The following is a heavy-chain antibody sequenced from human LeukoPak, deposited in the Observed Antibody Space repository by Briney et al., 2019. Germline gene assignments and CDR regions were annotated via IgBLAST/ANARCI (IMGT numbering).Heavy chain of an antibody. D-gene: IGHD4-17*01. V-gene: IGHV1-24*01. CDR2: FDPEDGET. CDR1: GYTLTELS. J-gene: IGHJ4*02. Sequence: APVKVSCKVSGYTLTELSMHWVRQAPGKGLEWMGGFDPEDGETIYAQKFQGRVTMTEDTSTDTAYMELSSLRSEDTAVYFCATAVYGDFHFDYWGQGTLVTVSS. CDR3: ATAVYGDFHFDY.